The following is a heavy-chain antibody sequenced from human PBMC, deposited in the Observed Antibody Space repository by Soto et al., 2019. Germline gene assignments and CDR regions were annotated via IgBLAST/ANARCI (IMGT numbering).Heavy chain of an antibody. J-gene: IGHJ4*02. CDR1: GGSISSYY. Sequence: SETLSLTCTVSGGSISSYYWSWIRQPPGKGLEWIGYIYYIGSTYYNPSLKSRVTISLDTSKNQLSLKLRSVTAADTAVYFCARGPLHDYWGRGTLVTVSS. V-gene: IGHV4-59*01. D-gene: IGHD3-10*01. CDR2: IYYIGST. CDR3: ARGPLHDY.